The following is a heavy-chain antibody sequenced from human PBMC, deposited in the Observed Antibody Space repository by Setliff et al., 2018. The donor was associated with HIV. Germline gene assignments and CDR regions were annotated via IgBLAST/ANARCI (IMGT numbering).Heavy chain of an antibody. CDR2: IYTSGKT. J-gene: IGHJ3*02. CDR1: GDSITRGSYY. CDR3: ARHWYSSSWYHVFDI. V-gene: IGHV4-61*09. D-gene: IGHD6-13*01. Sequence: SETLSLTCTVSGDSITRGSYYWSWIRQPAGKGLEWIGHIYTSGKTHYSPSLKNRVTISVDTSKNQFSLKLSSVTAADTAVYYCARHWYSSSWYHVFDIWGQGTMVTVSS.